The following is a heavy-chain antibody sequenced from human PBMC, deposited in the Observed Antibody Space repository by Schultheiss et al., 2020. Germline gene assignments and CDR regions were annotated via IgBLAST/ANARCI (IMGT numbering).Heavy chain of an antibody. CDR2: INPSGGST. V-gene: IGHV1-46*01. CDR3: ARDTDTSSRYSQFDP. J-gene: IGHJ5*02. D-gene: IGHD6-13*01. Sequence: ASVKVSCKASGYTFTSYYMHWVRQAPGQGLEWMGIINPSGGSTSYAQKFQGRVTITADESTSTAYMELSSLRSEDTAFYYCARDTDTSSRYSQFDPWGQGALVTVSS. CDR1: GYTFTSYY.